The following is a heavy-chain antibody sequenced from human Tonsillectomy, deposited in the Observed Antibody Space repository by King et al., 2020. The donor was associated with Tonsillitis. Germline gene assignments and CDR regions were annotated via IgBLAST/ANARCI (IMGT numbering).Heavy chain of an antibody. Sequence: QVQLVESGGGVVQPGRSLRLSCAASGFTFSRYGMHWVHQAPGKGLEWVAIISSDGRNKYYADSVKGRITISRDNSKNTLNLQMNSLTAEDTAVYYCAKLEDCGGDCSRDFDYWGRGTLVTVSS. CDR3: AKLEDCGGDCSRDFDY. CDR2: ISSDGRNK. D-gene: IGHD2-21*02. J-gene: IGHJ4*02. CDR1: GFTFSRYG. V-gene: IGHV3-30*18.